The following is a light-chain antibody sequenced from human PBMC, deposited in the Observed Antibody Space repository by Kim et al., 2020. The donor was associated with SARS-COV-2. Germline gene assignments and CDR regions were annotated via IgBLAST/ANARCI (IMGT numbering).Light chain of an antibody. V-gene: IGKV1-5*01. CDR2: DAS. Sequence: IQMTQSPSTLSASVGDRVTITCRASQSINMWLAWYQQKPGTAPKLLIYDASTLWSGVPSRCSGSGAETEFTLTISSLQPDDLATYYCQQYRDYWTCGQGTKVEI. J-gene: IGKJ1*01. CDR3: QQYRDYWT. CDR1: QSINMW.